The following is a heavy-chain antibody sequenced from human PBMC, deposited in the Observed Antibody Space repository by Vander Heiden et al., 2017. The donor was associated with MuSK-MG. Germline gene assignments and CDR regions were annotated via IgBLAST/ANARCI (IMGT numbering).Heavy chain of an antibody. D-gene: IGHD6-13*01. Sequence: QVQLVESGGGVVQPGGPLRISCAASGSPFSGYGMHWVRQAPGKGLEWVAFIRYDGSNKYYADSGKGRFTISRDNSKNTLYLQMNRLRAEETAVYYCANSPCSSWYEVYFDYWGQGTMVTVYS. V-gene: IGHV3-30*02. J-gene: IGHJ4*02. CDR2: IRYDGSNK. CDR1: GSPFSGYG. CDR3: ANSPCSSWYEVYFDY.